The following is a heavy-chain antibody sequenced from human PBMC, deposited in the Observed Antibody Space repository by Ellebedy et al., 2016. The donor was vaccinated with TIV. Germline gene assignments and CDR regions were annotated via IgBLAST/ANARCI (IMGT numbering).Heavy chain of an antibody. D-gene: IGHD6-19*01. CDR2: IKQDGSET. V-gene: IGHV3-7*01. Sequence: GGSLRLSCAASGFTFSNHWMSWVRQAPGKGLEWVANIKQDGSETYYVDSVKGRFSISRDNAKKSLYLQMNSLGDEDTALYYCARDQWLGRAYYFDYWGQGTLVTVSS. J-gene: IGHJ4*01. CDR1: GFTFSNHW. CDR3: ARDQWLGRAYYFDY.